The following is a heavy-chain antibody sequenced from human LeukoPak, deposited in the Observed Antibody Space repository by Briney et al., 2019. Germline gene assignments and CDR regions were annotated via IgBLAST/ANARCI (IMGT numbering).Heavy chain of an antibody. CDR2: ISGSGGST. J-gene: IGHJ5*02. CDR1: GFTFSSYG. V-gene: IGHV3-23*01. Sequence: PGGSLRLSCAASGFTFSSYGMSWVRQAPGKGLEWVSAISGSGGSTYYADSVKGRFTISRDNSKNTLYLQMNSLRAEDTAVYYCAKDYYDSSGPNWFDPWGQGTLVTVSS. D-gene: IGHD3-22*01. CDR3: AKDYYDSSGPNWFDP.